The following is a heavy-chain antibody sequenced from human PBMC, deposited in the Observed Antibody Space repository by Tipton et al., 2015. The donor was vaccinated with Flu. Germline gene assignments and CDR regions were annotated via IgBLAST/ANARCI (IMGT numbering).Heavy chain of an antibody. CDR3: ARDLWNDRRAYYYYGVDV. CDR1: GGSISGYY. Sequence: TLSLTCTVSGGSISGYYWSWIRQPPGKGLEWIAYIYYSGSTNYNPSLKSRVTISVDPSNNQFSLDLTSLTAADTAVYFCARDLWNDRRAYYYYGVDVRGQGTTVTVSS. J-gene: IGHJ6*02. D-gene: IGHD1-1*01. CDR2: IYYSGST. V-gene: IGHV4-59*12.